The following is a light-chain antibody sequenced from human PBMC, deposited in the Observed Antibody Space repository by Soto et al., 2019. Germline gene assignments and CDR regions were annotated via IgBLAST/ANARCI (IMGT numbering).Light chain of an antibody. Sequence: EIELTQSPGTLSLSPGERATLSCRASQSVSSNYFAWYQQKPGQAPRLLMYGISSRATGIPDRFSGSGSGTDFSLTISRLEPEDFAVYYCEQYGNSPRTFGQGTTVDMK. CDR2: GIS. CDR3: EQYGNSPRT. CDR1: QSVSSNY. V-gene: IGKV3-20*01. J-gene: IGKJ1*01.